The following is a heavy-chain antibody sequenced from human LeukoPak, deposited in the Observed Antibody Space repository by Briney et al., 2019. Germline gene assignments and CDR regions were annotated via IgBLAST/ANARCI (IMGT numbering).Heavy chain of an antibody. CDR1: GFTFSSYG. D-gene: IGHD6-19*01. CDR2: IWYDGSNK. Sequence: GGSLRLSCAASGFTFSSYGMHWVRQAPGKGLEWVAVIWYDGSNKYYADSVKGRFTISRDNSKNTLYLQMNSLRAEDTAVYYCAREVWLAHIDYWGQGTLVTVSS. J-gene: IGHJ4*02. V-gene: IGHV3-33*01. CDR3: AREVWLAHIDY.